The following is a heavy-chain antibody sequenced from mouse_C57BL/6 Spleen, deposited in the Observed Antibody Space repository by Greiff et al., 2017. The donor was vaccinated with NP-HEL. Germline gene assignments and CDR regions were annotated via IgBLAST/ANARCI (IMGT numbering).Heavy chain of an antibody. V-gene: IGHV3-6*01. CDR3: ASLPSYAMDY. J-gene: IGHJ4*01. CDR2: ISYDGSN. CDR1: GYSITSGYY. Sequence: EVQLQESGPGLVKPSQSLSLTCSVTGYSITSGYYWNWIRQFPGNKLEWMGYISYDGSNNYNPSLKNRISITRDTSKNQFFLKLNSVTTEDTATYYCASLPSYAMDYWGQGTSVTVSS.